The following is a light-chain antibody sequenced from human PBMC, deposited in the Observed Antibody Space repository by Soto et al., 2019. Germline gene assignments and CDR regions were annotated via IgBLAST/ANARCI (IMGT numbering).Light chain of an antibody. V-gene: IGKV3-15*01. J-gene: IGKJ4*01. CDR2: CAS. Sequence: EIVVTQSPATLSPSPGQRATITCRTSQNINNNLVWYQQKPGQAPRLLIYCASTRATGIPARFSGSGSGTDFTLTISSLQSEDFAAYSCQQYDSGPLTFGGGTRVEIK. CDR3: QQYDSGPLT. CDR1: QNINNN.